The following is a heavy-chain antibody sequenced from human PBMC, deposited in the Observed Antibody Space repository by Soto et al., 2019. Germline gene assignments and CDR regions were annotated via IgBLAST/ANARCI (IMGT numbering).Heavy chain of an antibody. CDR1: GFTSPIYW. D-gene: IGHD3-16*01. V-gene: IGHV3-7*03. J-gene: IGHJ4*02. CDR2: INQDGSEK. CDR3: ARDRMITFGGTTSGTFDY. Sequence: QPGGSLRLSCGASGFTSPIYWMSWVRQTPGKGLEWVANINQDGSEKYYVDSVKGRFTMSRYTAKNSLFLQMHSLRAEDTAVYYCARDRMITFGGTTSGTFDYWGQGTLVTVSS.